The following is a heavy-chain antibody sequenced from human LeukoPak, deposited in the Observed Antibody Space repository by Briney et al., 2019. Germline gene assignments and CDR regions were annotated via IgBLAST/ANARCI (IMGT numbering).Heavy chain of an antibody. D-gene: IGHD3-22*01. Sequence: GESLKISCKGSGYSFINYWIAWVRQVPGKGLEWMGIIYPGDSDTKYSPSFQGQVTISADKSINTAYLQWSSLTASDTAMYYCARLTDYYDSSGYYRNYNWFDPWGQGTLVTVSS. CDR3: ARLTDYYDSSGYYRNYNWFDP. J-gene: IGHJ5*02. V-gene: IGHV5-51*01. CDR2: IYPGDSDT. CDR1: GYSFINYW.